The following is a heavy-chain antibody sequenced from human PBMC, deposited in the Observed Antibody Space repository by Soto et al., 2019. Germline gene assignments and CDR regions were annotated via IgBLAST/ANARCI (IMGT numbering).Heavy chain of an antibody. V-gene: IGHV1-8*01. Sequence: QVQLVQSGAEVKKPGASVKVSCKASGYTFTSYDINWVRQATGQGLEWMGWMNPNSVNTGYAQKFQGRVTMTRNTSISTAYMELSSLRSEDTAVYYCARAFYRRSTDKDAPDYWGQGTLVTVSS. CDR3: ARAFYRRSTDKDAPDY. CDR2: MNPNSVNT. J-gene: IGHJ4*02. CDR1: GYTFTSYD. D-gene: IGHD2-8*02.